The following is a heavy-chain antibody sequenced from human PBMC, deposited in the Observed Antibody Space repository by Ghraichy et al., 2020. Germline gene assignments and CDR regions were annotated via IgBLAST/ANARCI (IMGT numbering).Heavy chain of an antibody. D-gene: IGHD3-10*01. Sequence: GGSLRLSCAASGFTFSSYAMSWVRQAPGQGLEWVSAISGRGGSTYYADSVKGRFTISRDNSKNTLYLQMNSLRAEDTAVYYCARTPGGSGSYYSLDYWGQGTLVTVSS. CDR1: GFTFSSYA. CDR3: ARTPGGSGSYYSLDY. CDR2: ISGRGGST. J-gene: IGHJ4*02. V-gene: IGHV3-23*01.